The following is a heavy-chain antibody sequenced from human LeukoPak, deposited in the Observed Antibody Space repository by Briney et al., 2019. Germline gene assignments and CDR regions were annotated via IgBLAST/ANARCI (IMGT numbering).Heavy chain of an antibody. Sequence: SVKVSCKASGGTFSSYAISWVRLAPGQGLEWMGGIIPIFGTANYAQKFQGRVTITADESTSTAYMELSSLRSEDTAVYYCARDRSPIVGATPFDYWGQGTLVTVSS. J-gene: IGHJ4*02. V-gene: IGHV1-69*01. CDR1: GGTFSSYA. D-gene: IGHD1-26*01. CDR2: IIPIFGTA. CDR3: ARDRSPIVGATPFDY.